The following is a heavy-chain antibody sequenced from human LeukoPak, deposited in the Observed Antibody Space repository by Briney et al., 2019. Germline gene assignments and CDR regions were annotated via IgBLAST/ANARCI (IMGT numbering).Heavy chain of an antibody. J-gene: IGHJ4*02. Sequence: PGGSLRLSCAASGFTFDDYAMHWVRQAPGKGLEWVSGISWNRGSIGYADSVKDRFTISRDNAKMSLHLQMNSLRAEDTALYYCAKGYCSSISCHADYWGQGTLVTASS. CDR2: ISWNRGSI. V-gene: IGHV3-9*01. D-gene: IGHD2-2*01. CDR3: AKGYCSSISCHADY. CDR1: GFTFDDYA.